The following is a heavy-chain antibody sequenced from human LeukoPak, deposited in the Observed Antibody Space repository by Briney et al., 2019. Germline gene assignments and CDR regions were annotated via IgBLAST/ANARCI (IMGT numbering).Heavy chain of an antibody. V-gene: IGHV1-69*13. J-gene: IGHJ6*02. D-gene: IGHD2-8*01. CDR1: GGTFSSYA. CDR2: IIPIFGTA. Sequence: SVKVSCKASGGTFSSYAISWVRQAPGQGLEWMGGIIPIFGTANYAQKFQGRVTITADESTSTAYMELSSLRSEDTAVYYCAREELIASCTNGVCSMDVWGQGTTVTVSS. CDR3: AREELIASCTNGVCSMDV.